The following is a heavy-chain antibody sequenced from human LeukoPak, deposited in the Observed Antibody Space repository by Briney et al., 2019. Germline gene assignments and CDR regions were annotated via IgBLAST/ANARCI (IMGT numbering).Heavy chain of an antibody. Sequence: ASVKVSCKASGYTFTSYYMHWVRQAPGQGLEWMGIINPSGGITSYAQKFQGRVTMTRDTSTSTVYMELSSLRSEDTAVYYCARVGKSSRYYYYYYYMDVWGKGTTVTVS. CDR1: GYTFTSYY. CDR3: ARVGKSSRYYYYYYYMDV. CDR2: INPSGGIT. J-gene: IGHJ6*03. D-gene: IGHD4-23*01. V-gene: IGHV1-46*01.